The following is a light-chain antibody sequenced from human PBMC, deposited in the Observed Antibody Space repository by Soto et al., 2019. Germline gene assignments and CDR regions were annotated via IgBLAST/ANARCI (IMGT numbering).Light chain of an antibody. Sequence: QSALTQPPSVSGSPGQSVTISCTGTISDLGSYNRVSWYQQPPGTAPKLMIYEVSNRPSGVPDRFSGSKSGNTASLTISGLQAEDEADYYCSSYTSSSPVVFGTGTKLTVL. J-gene: IGLJ1*01. V-gene: IGLV2-18*02. CDR1: ISDLGSYNR. CDR2: EVS. CDR3: SSYTSSSPVV.